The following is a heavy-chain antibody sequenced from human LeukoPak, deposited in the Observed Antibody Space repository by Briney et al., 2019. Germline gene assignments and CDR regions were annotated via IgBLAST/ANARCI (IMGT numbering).Heavy chain of an antibody. J-gene: IGHJ3*02. Sequence: ETLSLTCTVSGGSISSYYWSWIRQPAGKGLEWIGRLHTSGSTSYNPSLKGRVTMSVDTSKNQFSLKLRSVNAADRAVYYCARIPRGMATPLDDAFDIWGQGTMVTVSS. V-gene: IGHV4-4*07. CDR2: LHTSGST. D-gene: IGHD5-12*01. CDR3: ARIPRGMATPLDDAFDI. CDR1: GGSISSYY.